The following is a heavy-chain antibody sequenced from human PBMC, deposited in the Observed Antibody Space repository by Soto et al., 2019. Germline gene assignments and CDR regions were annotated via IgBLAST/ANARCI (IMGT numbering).Heavy chain of an antibody. CDR3: AKDSGYSYGTRYYYYYGMDV. V-gene: IGHV3-21*01. D-gene: IGHD5-18*01. Sequence: PGGSLRLSCSASGFTFSATGMNWVRQAPGKGPEWVSSISSGSEYIFYGDSVQGRLTISRDNAKNSVYLQLNNLRAEDTAVYYCAKDSGYSYGTRYYYYYGMDVWGQGTTVTVSS. CDR1: GFTFSATG. CDR2: ISSGSEYI. J-gene: IGHJ6*02.